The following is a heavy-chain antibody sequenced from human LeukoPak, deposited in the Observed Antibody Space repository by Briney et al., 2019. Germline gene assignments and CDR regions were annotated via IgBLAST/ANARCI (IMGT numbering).Heavy chain of an antibody. Sequence: GRSLRLFCAASELTFSSYSMNWVRQAPGKGLEWVSYISSSSSTIYYADSVKGRFTTSRDNGKNSLYLQMNSLRDEDTAVYYCARGMYSSGCYYFDYWGQGTLVTVSS. CDR1: ELTFSSYS. V-gene: IGHV3-48*02. CDR2: ISSSSSTI. J-gene: IGHJ4*02. CDR3: ARGMYSSGCYYFDY. D-gene: IGHD6-19*01.